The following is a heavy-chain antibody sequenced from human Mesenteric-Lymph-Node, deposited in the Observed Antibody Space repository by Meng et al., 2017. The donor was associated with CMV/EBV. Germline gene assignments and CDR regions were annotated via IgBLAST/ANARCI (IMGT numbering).Heavy chain of an antibody. V-gene: IGHV3-30*02. D-gene: IGHD2-15*01. CDR3: AKDVVAGGNWFDP. CDR1: GFTFSSYW. J-gene: IGHJ5*02. Sequence: GESLKISCAASGFTFSSYWMSWVRQAPGKGLEWVAFIRYDGSNKYYADSVKGRFTISRDNSKNTLYLQMNSLRAEDTAVYYCAKDVVAGGNWFDPWGQGTLVTVSS. CDR2: IRYDGSNK.